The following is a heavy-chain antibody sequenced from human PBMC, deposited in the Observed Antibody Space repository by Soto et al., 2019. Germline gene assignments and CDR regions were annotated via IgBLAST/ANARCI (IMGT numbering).Heavy chain of an antibody. CDR2: IDPSDSYT. J-gene: IGHJ6*02. CDR3: ATSQYYYGSGSFPNYGMDV. Sequence: GESLKISCKGSGYSFTSYWISWVRQMPGKGLEWMGRIDPSDSYTNYSPSFQGHVTISADKSISTAYLQWSGLKASDTAMYYCATSQYYYGSGSFPNYGMDVWGQGTTVTVSS. D-gene: IGHD3-10*01. CDR1: GYSFTSYW. V-gene: IGHV5-10-1*01.